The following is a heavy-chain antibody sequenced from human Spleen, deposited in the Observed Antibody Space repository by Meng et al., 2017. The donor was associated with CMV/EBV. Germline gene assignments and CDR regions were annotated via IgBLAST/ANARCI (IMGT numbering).Heavy chain of an antibody. CDR1: GFTFDDYA. CDR2: ISWNSDYI. CDR3: VRNTLPYTTGYFDY. V-gene: IGHV3-9*03. D-gene: IGHD2-2*02. Sequence: SLKISCTASGFTFDDYAMHWVRQAPGKGLEWISSISWNSDYINYADSVKGRFTISRDNARNSLYLQMNSLRAEDMAFYYCVRNTLPYTTGYFDYWGPGTLVTVSS. J-gene: IGHJ4*02.